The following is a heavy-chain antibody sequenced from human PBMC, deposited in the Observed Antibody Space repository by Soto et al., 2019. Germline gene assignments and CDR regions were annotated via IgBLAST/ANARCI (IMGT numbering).Heavy chain of an antibody. J-gene: IGHJ3*02. CDR2: IYYSGST. V-gene: IGHV4-39*01. D-gene: IGHD1-20*01. CDR3: ARSGRYNWNDVTFDI. CDR1: GGSISSSSYY. Sequence: SETLSLTCTVSGGSISSSSYYWGWIRQPPGKGLEWIGSIYYSGSTYYNPSLKSRVTISVDTSKNQFSLKLSSVTAADTAVYYCARSGRYNWNDVTFDIWGQGTMVTVS.